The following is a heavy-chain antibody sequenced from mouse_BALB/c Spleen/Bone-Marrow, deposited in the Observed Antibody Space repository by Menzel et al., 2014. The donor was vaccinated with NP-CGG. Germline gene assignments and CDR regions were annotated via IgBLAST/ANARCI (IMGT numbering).Heavy chain of an antibody. CDR3: AREKIYGNYLWYFDV. CDR2: IHPNSGNT. CDR1: GYTFTSSW. D-gene: IGHD2-1*01. J-gene: IGHJ1*01. V-gene: IGHV1S130*01. Sequence: QVHVKQSGSVLVRPGASVKLSCKASGYTFTSSWMHWAKQRPGQGLEWIGGIHPNSGNTNYNEKFKGKATLTVDTSSSTAYVDLSSLTSEDSAVYYCAREKIYGNYLWYFDVWGAGTTVTVSS.